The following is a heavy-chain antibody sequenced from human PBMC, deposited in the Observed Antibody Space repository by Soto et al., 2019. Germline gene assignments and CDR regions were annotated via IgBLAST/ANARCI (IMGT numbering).Heavy chain of an antibody. Sequence: QVQLQESGPGLVQPSETLSLPCSVSGGSSNSASYHWSWLRQHPGKGLEFIGYIFYTGSTYYNPSLETRLTISVDTSTNHVSLRLNAVTAADTAVYYCARLDYGDSAFDSWGRGILVSVSS. CDR3: ARLDYGDSAFDS. CDR2: IFYTGST. J-gene: IGHJ4*02. D-gene: IGHD4-17*01. V-gene: IGHV4-31*03. CDR1: GGSSNSASYH.